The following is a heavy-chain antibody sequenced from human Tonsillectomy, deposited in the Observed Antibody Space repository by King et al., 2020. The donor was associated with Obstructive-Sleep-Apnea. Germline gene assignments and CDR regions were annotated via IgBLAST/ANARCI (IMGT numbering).Heavy chain of an antibody. CDR1: GYTFTGYY. CDR2: INPNSGGT. D-gene: IGHD6-19*01. CDR3: ASTIAVSGTDGFDI. Sequence: VQLVESGAEVKKPGASVKVSCKASGYTFTGYYLHWVRQAPGQGLEWMGWINPNSGGTNYAQKFHGRVTMTRDTSISTAYMELSRLRADDTAVYYCASTIAVSGTDGFDIWGQGTMVTVSS. J-gene: IGHJ3*02. V-gene: IGHV1-2*02.